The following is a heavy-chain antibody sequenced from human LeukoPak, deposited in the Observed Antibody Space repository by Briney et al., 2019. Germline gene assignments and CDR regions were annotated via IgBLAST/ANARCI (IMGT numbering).Heavy chain of an antibody. V-gene: IGHV3-30*04. CDR1: GFTFSSYA. D-gene: IGHD6-19*01. J-gene: IGHJ4*02. Sequence: PGGSLRLPCAASGFTFSSYAMHWVRQAPGKGLEWVAVISYDGSNKYYADSVKGRFTISRDNSKNTLYLQMNSLRAEDTAVYYCARDPIAVAGTGRYFDYWGQGTLVTVSS. CDR3: ARDPIAVAGTGRYFDY. CDR2: ISYDGSNK.